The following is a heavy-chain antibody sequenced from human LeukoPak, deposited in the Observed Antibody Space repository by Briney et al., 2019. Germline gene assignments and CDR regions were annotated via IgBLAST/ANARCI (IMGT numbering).Heavy chain of an antibody. D-gene: IGHD1-7*01. J-gene: IGHJ3*01. Sequence: PGGSLRLSCTASGFTFDHFGMSWVRQAPGKGLEWVSAVTGSATTTSYADSVKGRFTVSRDNSQSLLSLQMDSLGAEDTAIYYCVKHARVRTSTAFEVWGQGTLVTVSS. CDR1: GFTFDHFG. V-gene: IGHV3-23*01. CDR2: VTGSATTT. CDR3: VKHARVRTSTAFEV.